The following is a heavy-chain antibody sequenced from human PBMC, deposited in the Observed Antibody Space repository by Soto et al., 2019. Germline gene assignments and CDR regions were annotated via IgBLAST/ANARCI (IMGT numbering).Heavy chain of an antibody. Sequence: SVKVSCKASGGTFSSYAISWVRQAPGQGLEWMGGIIPIFGTANYAQKFQGRVTITADKSTSTAYMELSSLRSEDTAVYYCASGRSDILPGYRYYYYGMDVWGQGTTVTVSS. D-gene: IGHD3-9*01. CDR2: IIPIFGTA. J-gene: IGHJ6*02. CDR3: ASGRSDILPGYRYYYYGMDV. V-gene: IGHV1-69*06. CDR1: GGTFSSYA.